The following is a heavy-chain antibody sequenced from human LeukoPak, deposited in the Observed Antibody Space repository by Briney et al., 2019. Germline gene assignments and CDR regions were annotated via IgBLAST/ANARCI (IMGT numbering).Heavy chain of an antibody. J-gene: IGHJ4*02. CDR3: ARNPAEYFHY. CDR2: ISSSSSYI. CDR1: GFTFSSYS. D-gene: IGHD1-14*01. V-gene: IGHV3-21*01. Sequence: GGSLRLSCAASGFTFSSYSMNWVRQAPGKGLEWVSSISSSSSYIYYADSVKGRFTISRDNAKNTLYLQMNSLRAEDTAVYYCARNPAEYFHYWGQGTLVTVSS.